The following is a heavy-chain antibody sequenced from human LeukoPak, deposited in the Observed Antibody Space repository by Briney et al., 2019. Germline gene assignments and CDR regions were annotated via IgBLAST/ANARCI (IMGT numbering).Heavy chain of an antibody. CDR3: AAGYSGSDY. V-gene: IGHV3-23*01. Sequence: GGSLRLSCAASGFTFSSYEMNWVRQAPGKGLEWVSAISGSGGSTYYADSVKGRFTISRDNSKNTLYLQMSSLRAEDTAVYYCAAGYSGSDYWGQGTLVTVSS. CDR1: GFTFSSYE. CDR2: ISGSGGST. D-gene: IGHD3-9*01. J-gene: IGHJ4*02.